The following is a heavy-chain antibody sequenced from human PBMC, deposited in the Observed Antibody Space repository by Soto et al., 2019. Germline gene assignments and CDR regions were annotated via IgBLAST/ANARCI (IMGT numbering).Heavy chain of an antibody. CDR2: IWYDGSKK. Sequence: QVQVVESGGGVVQPGRSLRLSCAASGFTFSSFGMHWVRQAPGKGLEWVSLIWYDGSKKSYGDSVQGRFTISRDNSRNTVYLQMNSLRAEDTAVYYCARDASYYSLWSGYYPSRNGMDVWGQGTTVTVSS. V-gene: IGHV3-33*01. CDR1: GFTFSSFG. J-gene: IGHJ6*02. D-gene: IGHD3-3*01. CDR3: ARDASYYSLWSGYYPSRNGMDV.